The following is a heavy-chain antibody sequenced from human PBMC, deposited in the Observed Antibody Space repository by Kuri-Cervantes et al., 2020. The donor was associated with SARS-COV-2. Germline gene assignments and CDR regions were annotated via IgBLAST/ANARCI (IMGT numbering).Heavy chain of an antibody. V-gene: IGHV1-18*01. Sequence: ASVKVSFKASGYTFTSYGISWVRPAPAQGLEWMGWISAYNGNTNYAQKLQGRVTMTTDTSTSTAYMELSRLRSEDTAVYYCARDRAYYYDSSGYYPTNHGMDVWGQGTTVTVSS. D-gene: IGHD3-22*01. J-gene: IGHJ6*02. CDR1: GYTFTSYG. CDR3: ARDRAYYYDSSGYYPTNHGMDV. CDR2: ISAYNGNT.